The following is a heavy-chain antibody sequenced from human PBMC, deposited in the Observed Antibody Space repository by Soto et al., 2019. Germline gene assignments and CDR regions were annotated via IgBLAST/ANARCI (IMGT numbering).Heavy chain of an antibody. J-gene: IGHJ5*02. CDR2: IYSRGTT. CDR3: AGYDDGDYRGIDWFQP. CDR1: GVTVRSYY. V-gene: IGHV4-59*02. D-gene: IGHD4-17*01. Sequence: TLSLTCGVSGVTVRSYYWSWIRQPPGRGLEWIGYIYSRGTTSYNPSLKSRVTISVDKYKNQFSLKLSSVTAADTAVYYCAGYDDGDYRGIDWFQPLGQGTLVPGSS.